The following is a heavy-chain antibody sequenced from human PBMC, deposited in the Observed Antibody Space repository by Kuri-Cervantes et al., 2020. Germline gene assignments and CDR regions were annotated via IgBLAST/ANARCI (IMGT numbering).Heavy chain of an antibody. J-gene: IGHJ4*02. CDR1: GGTFSSYA. V-gene: IGHV1-24*01. Sequence: ASVKVSCKASGGTFSSYAISWVRQAPGQGLEWMGGFDPEDGETIYAQKFQGRVTMTEDTSTDTAYMELSSLRSEDTAVYYCATYGDYFDYWGQGTLVTDSS. CDR2: FDPEDGET. D-gene: IGHD4-17*01. CDR3: ATYGDYFDY.